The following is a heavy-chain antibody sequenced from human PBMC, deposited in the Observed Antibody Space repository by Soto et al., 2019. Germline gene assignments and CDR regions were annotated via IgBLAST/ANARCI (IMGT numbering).Heavy chain of an antibody. V-gene: IGHV3-64*01. D-gene: IGHD5-18*01. J-gene: IGHJ3*02. Sequence: GGSLRLSCAASGFTFSSYAMHWVRQAPGKGLEYVSAISSNGGSTYYANSVKGRFTISRDNSKNTLYLQMGSLRAEDMAVYYCARGIQPLAFDIWGQGTMVTVSS. CDR2: ISSNGGST. CDR1: GFTFSSYA. CDR3: ARGIQPLAFDI.